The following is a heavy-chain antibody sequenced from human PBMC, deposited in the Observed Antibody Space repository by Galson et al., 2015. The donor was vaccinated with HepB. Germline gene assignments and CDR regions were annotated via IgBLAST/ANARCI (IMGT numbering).Heavy chain of an antibody. CDR3: ANVLGDCSGGSCYWAWGYFDY. Sequence: SLRLSCAASGFTFSSYAMSWVRQAPGKGLEWVSAISGSGGSTYYADSVKGRFTISRDNSKNTLYLQMNSLRAEDTAVYYCANVLGDCSGGSCYWAWGYFDYWGQGTLVTVSS. CDR2: ISGSGGST. J-gene: IGHJ4*02. CDR1: GFTFSSYA. D-gene: IGHD2-15*01. V-gene: IGHV3-23*01.